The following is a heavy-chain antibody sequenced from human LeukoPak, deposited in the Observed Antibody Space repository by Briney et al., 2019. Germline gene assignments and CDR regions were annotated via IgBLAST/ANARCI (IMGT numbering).Heavy chain of an antibody. V-gene: IGHV3-11*01. CDR3: GKTIYYGSGSSYYFDY. CDR2: ISSSGSTI. Sequence: GGSLRLSCAASGFTFSDYYMSWIRQAPGKGLEWVSYISSSGSTIYYADSVKGRFTISRDNAKNSLYLQMNSLRAEDTAVYYCGKTIYYGSGSSYYFDYWGQGTLVTVSS. J-gene: IGHJ4*02. D-gene: IGHD3-10*01. CDR1: GFTFSDYY.